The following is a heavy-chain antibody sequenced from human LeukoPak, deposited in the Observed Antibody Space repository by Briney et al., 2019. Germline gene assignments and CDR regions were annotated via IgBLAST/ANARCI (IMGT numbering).Heavy chain of an antibody. Sequence: ASVKVSCKASGYTFSNSYIHWVRQAPGQDLEWMGSMNPKSGGTKYAQKFQGRVSMTRDTSISTAYMELASLTSDDTAVYYCARAGGRSWSDPWGQGTLVTVSS. J-gene: IGHJ5*02. V-gene: IGHV1-2*02. CDR1: GYTFSNSY. CDR2: MNPKSGGT. CDR3: ARAGGRSWSDP. D-gene: IGHD1-26*01.